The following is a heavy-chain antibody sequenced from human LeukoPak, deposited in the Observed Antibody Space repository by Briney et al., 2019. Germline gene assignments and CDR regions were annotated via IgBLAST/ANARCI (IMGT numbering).Heavy chain of an antibody. CDR3: ARDTGTGDAFDI. CDR2: ISSSSSYI. Sequence: PGGSLRLSCAASGFTFSSYSMNWVRQAPGKGLEWVSSISSSSSYIYYADSVKGRFTISRDNAKNSLYLQMNSLRAEDTAVYYCARDTGTGDAFDIWGQGTTVTVSS. CDR1: GFTFSSYS. J-gene: IGHJ3*02. V-gene: IGHV3-21*01. D-gene: IGHD4-17*01.